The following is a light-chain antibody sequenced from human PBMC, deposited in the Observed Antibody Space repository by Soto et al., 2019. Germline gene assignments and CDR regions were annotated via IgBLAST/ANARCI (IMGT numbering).Light chain of an antibody. CDR1: QGISNY. V-gene: IGKV1-27*01. J-gene: IGKJ3*01. Sequence: DIQMTQSPSSLSASVGDRVTITCRASQGISNYIAWYQQKPGKAPKLLISAASTLQSGVPSRFSGSGSGTDFTLTISSLQPEDVATYSCQKYKSVPLFGPGTKVHIK. CDR3: QKYKSVPL. CDR2: AAS.